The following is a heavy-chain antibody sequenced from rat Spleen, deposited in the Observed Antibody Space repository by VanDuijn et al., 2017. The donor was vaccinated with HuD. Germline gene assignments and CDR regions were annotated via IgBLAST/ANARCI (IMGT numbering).Heavy chain of an antibody. CDR2: ITNTGGST. CDR3: TRDHIYYDGTYGSHWFAY. D-gene: IGHD1-12*02. CDR1: GFTFSNYY. Sequence: EVQLVESGGGLVQPERSLKLSCAASGFTFSNYYMAWVRQAPGKGLEWVASITNTGGSTYYPDSVKGRFTISRDNAKSTLYLQMNSLRSEDTATYYCTRDHIYYDGTYGSHWFAYWGQGTLVTVSS. J-gene: IGHJ3*01. V-gene: IGHV5-27*01.